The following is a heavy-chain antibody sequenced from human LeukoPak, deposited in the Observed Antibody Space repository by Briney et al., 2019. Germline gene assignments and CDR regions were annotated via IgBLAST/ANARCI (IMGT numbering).Heavy chain of an antibody. Sequence: SETLSLTCTVSGGSISNFYWSWIRQPAGKGLEWIGRVYTSVSTIYNPSLERRVTMSVDTSRNQFSLNVNSVTAADTAVYYCARSRYASHFDYWGQGTLVTVTS. D-gene: IGHD2-2*01. CDR1: GGSISNFY. V-gene: IGHV4-4*07. J-gene: IGHJ4*02. CDR2: VYTSVST. CDR3: ARSRYASHFDY.